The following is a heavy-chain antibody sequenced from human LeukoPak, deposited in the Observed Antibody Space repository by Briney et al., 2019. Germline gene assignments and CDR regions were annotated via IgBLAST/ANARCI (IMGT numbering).Heavy chain of an antibody. J-gene: IGHJ6*03. V-gene: IGHV4-34*01. D-gene: IGHD4-17*01. CDR1: GGSFSGYY. CDR2: INHSGST. CDR3: ARGDGGGVTTEDYYYYYYMDV. Sequence: SETLSLTCAVYGGSFSGYYWSWIRQPPGKGLEWIGEINHSGSTNYNPSLKSRVTISVDTSKNQFSLKLSSVTAADTAVCYCARGDGGGVTTEDYYYYYYMDVWGKGTTVTVSS.